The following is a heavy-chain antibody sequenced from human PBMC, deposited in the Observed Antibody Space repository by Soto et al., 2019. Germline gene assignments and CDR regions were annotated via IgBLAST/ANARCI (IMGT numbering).Heavy chain of an antibody. CDR3: ARTYSSSSEIDY. Sequence: SETLSLTCTVSGGSISSSSYYWGWIRQPPGKGLEWIGSIYYSGSTYYNPSLKSRVTISVDTSKNQFSLKLSSVTAADTAVYYCARTYSSSSEIDYWGQGTLVTISS. D-gene: IGHD6-6*01. CDR2: IYYSGST. CDR1: GGSISSSSYY. V-gene: IGHV4-39*01. J-gene: IGHJ4*02.